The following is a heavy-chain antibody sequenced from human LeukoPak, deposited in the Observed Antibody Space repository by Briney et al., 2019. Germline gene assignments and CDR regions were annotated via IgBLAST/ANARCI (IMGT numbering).Heavy chain of an antibody. V-gene: IGHV4-59*12. D-gene: IGHD3-10*01. J-gene: IGHJ4*02. CDR2: IYYSGST. CDR1: GGSISSYY. CDR3: ARRDSYYYGSGSYPLFDY. Sequence: SETLSLTCTVSGGSISSYYWSWIRQPPGKGLEWIGYIYYSGSTNYNPSLKSRVTISVDTSKNQFSLKLSSVTAADTAVYYCARRDSYYYGSGSYPLFDYWGQGTLLTVSS.